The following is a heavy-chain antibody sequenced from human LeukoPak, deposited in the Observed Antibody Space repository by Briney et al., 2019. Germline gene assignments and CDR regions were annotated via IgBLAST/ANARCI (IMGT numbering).Heavy chain of an antibody. D-gene: IGHD3-22*01. Sequence: GGTLRLSCAASGFTFSSYGMSWVRQAPGKGLEWVSAISGSGGSTYYADSVKGRFTISRDNSKNTLYLQMNSLRAEDTAVYYCARDSADDSSGYYPFDYWGQGTLVIVSS. V-gene: IGHV3-23*01. J-gene: IGHJ4*02. CDR2: ISGSGGST. CDR3: ARDSADDSSGYYPFDY. CDR1: GFTFSSYG.